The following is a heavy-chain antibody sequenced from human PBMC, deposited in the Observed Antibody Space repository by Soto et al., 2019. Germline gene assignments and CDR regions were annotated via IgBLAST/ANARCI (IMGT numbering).Heavy chain of an antibody. Sequence: GGSLRLSCAASGFTFSSFGMHWVRQAPGKGLEWVADISYDGRNKYYADSMKGRFTISRDNSNNTLFLEMNSLRAEDTAVYYCAGGYCSSTSCYGAPDYYYYGMDVWGQGTTVTVSS. CDR2: ISYDGRNK. CDR3: AGGYCSSTSCYGAPDYYYYGMDV. CDR1: GFTFSSFG. V-gene: IGHV3-30*03. J-gene: IGHJ6*02. D-gene: IGHD2-2*01.